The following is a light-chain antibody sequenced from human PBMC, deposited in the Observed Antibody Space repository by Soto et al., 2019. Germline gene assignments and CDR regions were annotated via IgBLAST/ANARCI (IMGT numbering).Light chain of an antibody. CDR2: KAS. Sequence: DIQMTQSPSTLSASVGDRVTITCRASQSISSWLAWYQQKPGKAPKLLIYKASSLESGVPSRFSGSGSGTEFTLTISSLQPDDFATSYCQQYNSYSRTFGQATKVEIK. CDR3: QQYNSYSRT. CDR1: QSISSW. J-gene: IGKJ1*01. V-gene: IGKV1-5*03.